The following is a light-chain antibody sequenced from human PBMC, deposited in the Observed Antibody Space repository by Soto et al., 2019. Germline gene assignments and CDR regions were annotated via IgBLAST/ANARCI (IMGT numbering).Light chain of an antibody. CDR2: EVS. CDR1: SSDVGGFNY. V-gene: IGLV2-8*01. CDR3: SSYTTSTTQV. J-gene: IGLJ2*01. Sequence: QSVLTQPPSASGSPGQSVTISCTGTSSDVGGFNYVSWYQQHPVKAPKLMIYEVSKRPSGVPDRFSGSKSGNTASLTVSGLQAEDEADYYCSSYTTSTTQVFGGGTKLTVL.